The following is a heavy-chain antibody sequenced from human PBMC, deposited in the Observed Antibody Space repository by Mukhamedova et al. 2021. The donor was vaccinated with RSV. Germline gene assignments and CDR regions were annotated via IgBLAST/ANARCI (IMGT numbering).Heavy chain of an antibody. CDR1: W. D-gene: IGHD3-22*01. J-gene: IGHJ4*02. CDR2: IKHDGSEK. V-gene: IGHV3-7*01. CDR3: TRDFDSISGY. Sequence: WMTWVRQAPGKGLEWVASIKHDGSEKYYVDSVKGRFIISRDNAKNSVYLQLNSLRVDDTAMYYCTRDFDSISGYWGQGILVTV.